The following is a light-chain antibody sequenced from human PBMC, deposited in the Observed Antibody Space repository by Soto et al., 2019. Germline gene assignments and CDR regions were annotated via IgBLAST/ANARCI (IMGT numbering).Light chain of an antibody. CDR3: QQTNDSPYT. V-gene: IGKV1-12*01. CDR2: AAS. J-gene: IGKJ2*01. Sequence: DIQMNQSPPSVSASVGDRVTITCRASHVISSWLAWYQQKPGKAPKLLIYAASRLQSGVPSRFSGSESGSDFSLTISSLQPEDVATYYCQQTNDSPYTFGQGTKLEIK. CDR1: HVISSW.